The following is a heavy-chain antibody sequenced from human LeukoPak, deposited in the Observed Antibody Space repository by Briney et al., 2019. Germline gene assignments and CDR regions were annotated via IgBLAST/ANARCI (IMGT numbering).Heavy chain of an antibody. CDR3: AKSLRIVVVPAAGPWFDP. V-gene: IGHV3-23*01. D-gene: IGHD2-2*01. CDR2: ISGRGGST. Sequence: GGSLRLSCAASGFTFSSYAMSWVRQAPGKGLEWVSAISGRGGSTYYADSVKGRFTISRDNSKNTLYLQMNSLRAEDTAVYYCAKSLRIVVVPAAGPWFDPWGQGTLVTVSS. CDR1: GFTFSSYA. J-gene: IGHJ5*02.